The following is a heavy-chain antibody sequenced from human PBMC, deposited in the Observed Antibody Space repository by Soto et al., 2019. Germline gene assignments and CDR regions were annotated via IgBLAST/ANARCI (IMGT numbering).Heavy chain of an antibody. CDR2: ISYDGSNK. CDR3: AKDPGGQAVALDY. D-gene: IGHD6-19*01. V-gene: IGHV3-30*18. CDR1: GFTFSSYG. J-gene: IGHJ4*02. Sequence: QVQLVESGGGVVQPGRSLRLSCAASGFTFSSYGMHWVRQAPGKGLEWVAVISYDGSNKYYADSVKGRFTISRDNSKNTLDLPMNSLRAGDKGVYFCAKDPGGQAVALDYWGQGTLVTVSS.